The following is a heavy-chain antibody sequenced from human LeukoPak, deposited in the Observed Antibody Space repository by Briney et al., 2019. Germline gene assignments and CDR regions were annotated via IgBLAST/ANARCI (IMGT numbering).Heavy chain of an antibody. Sequence: GGSLRLSCAASGFTFSSYSMNWVRQAPGKGLEWVSSISSSSSYIYYADSVKGRFTISRDNAKNSLYLQMNSLRAEDTAVYYCARENYCSSTSCYRGDALDIWGQGTMVTVSS. J-gene: IGHJ3*02. CDR3: ARENYCSSTSCYRGDALDI. D-gene: IGHD2-2*02. CDR1: GFTFSSYS. CDR2: ISSSSSYI. V-gene: IGHV3-21*01.